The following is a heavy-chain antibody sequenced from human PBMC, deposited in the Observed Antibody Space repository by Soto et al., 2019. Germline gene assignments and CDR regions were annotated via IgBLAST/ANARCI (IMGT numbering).Heavy chain of an antibody. CDR1: GLTFDDYA. CDR2: ISWNNSLT. CDR3: AKGFSRYFEY. Sequence: EVQLVESGGALVQPGRSLRLSCTASGLTFDDYAMHWVRQAPGKGLEWISGISWNNSLTGYADSVKGRFTISRDNAKNSLYLQMNSLCVEDTAFYYCAKGFSRYFEYWGEGTLVTVSP. J-gene: IGHJ4*02. D-gene: IGHD2-2*01. V-gene: IGHV3-9*01.